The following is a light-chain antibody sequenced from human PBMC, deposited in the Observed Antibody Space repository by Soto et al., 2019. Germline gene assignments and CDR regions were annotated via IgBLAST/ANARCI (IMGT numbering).Light chain of an antibody. CDR2: GAS. CDR1: QSVGSN. V-gene: IGKV3-15*01. Sequence: EIVMTQSPATLSVSPGERATLSCRASQSVGSNLAWYQQKPGQAPRLLIYGASTRATGIPARFISGGSGTEFTLTISSLQSEDFAVYYCQQYKNGWAFGQGTKVEI. CDR3: QQYKNGWA. J-gene: IGKJ1*01.